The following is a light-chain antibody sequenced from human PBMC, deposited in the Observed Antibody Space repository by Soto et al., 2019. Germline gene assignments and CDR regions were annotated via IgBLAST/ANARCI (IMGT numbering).Light chain of an antibody. CDR1: QSVLYTSNNKNY. CDR3: QQSYGTPHT. V-gene: IGKV4-1*01. J-gene: IGKJ2*01. Sequence: DIVMTQSPDSLAVSLGERATINCKSSQSVLYTSNNKNYLAWYQKKPGQPPKLLIYWASTRESGVPDRFSGSGFGTDFALNISSLQAEDVAVYYCQQSYGTPHTFGQGTKLEI. CDR2: WAS.